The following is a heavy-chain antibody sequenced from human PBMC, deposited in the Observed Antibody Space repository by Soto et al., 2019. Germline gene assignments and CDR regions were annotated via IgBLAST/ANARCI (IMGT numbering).Heavy chain of an antibody. Sequence: AAVKVSCKACGCTFTRYGINWVRQATGQGLEWMGWMNPNSGNTGYAQKFQGRVTMTRNTSISTAYMELSSLRSEDTAVYYCARVSGGNCSSTSCYTQFDPWGQGTLVTVSS. J-gene: IGHJ5*02. CDR2: MNPNSGNT. V-gene: IGHV1-8*01. D-gene: IGHD2-2*02. CDR1: GCTFTRYG. CDR3: ARVSGGNCSSTSCYTQFDP.